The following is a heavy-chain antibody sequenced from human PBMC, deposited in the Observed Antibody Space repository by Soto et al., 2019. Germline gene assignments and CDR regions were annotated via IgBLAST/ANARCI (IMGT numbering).Heavy chain of an antibody. CDR2: IYHSGST. V-gene: IGHV4-30-2*01. J-gene: IGHJ4*02. D-gene: IGHD3-22*01. CDR3: ARVGYYDSSSVYFDY. Sequence: SETLSLTCAVSGGSISSGGYSWSWIRQPPGKGLEWIGYIYHSGSTYYSPSLKSRVTISVDRSKNQFSLKLSSVTAADTAVYYCARVGYYDSSSVYFDYWGQGTLVTVSS. CDR1: GGSISSGGYS.